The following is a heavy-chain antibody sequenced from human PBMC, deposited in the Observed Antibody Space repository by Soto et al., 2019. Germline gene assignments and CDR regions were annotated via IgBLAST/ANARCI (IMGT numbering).Heavy chain of an antibody. V-gene: IGHV4-31*03. CDR2: IYYSGST. CDR3: ARVGGCGRSSCYAVDYGMDV. CDR1: GDSISSSYNY. Sequence: QVQLQESGPGLVKASQTLSLTCTVSGDSISSSYNYWSWVRQHPGKGLEWIGYIYYSGSTYYNPSLKGRLTISVDTSKNQFSLNLSSVTAAHTAVYYCARVGGCGRSSCYAVDYGMDVWGQGTTVTVSS. J-gene: IGHJ6*02. D-gene: IGHD2-2*01.